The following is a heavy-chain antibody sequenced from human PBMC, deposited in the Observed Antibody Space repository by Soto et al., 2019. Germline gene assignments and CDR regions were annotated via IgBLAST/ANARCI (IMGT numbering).Heavy chain of an antibody. D-gene: IGHD1-1*01. CDR3: ARTGDGHHDFLDY. V-gene: IGHV3-7*01. CDR1: GFTFSSYW. Sequence: EVHLEESWGGLVHPGGSLRLSCAASGFTFSSYWMNWVRQAPGKGLEWVAYIDEDGSEYNDAESVRGRFTISRDNAKNTLYLQMSSLRAADTAVYYCARTGDGHHDFLDYWGQGILVSVSS. J-gene: IGHJ4*02. CDR2: IDEDGSEY.